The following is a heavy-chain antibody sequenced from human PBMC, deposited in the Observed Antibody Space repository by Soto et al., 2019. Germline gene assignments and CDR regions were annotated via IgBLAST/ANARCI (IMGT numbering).Heavy chain of an antibody. Sequence: EVQLLESGGGLVQPGGSLRLSCAASGFTFSSYAMSWVRQAPGKGLEWLASITFRGDYTYYADSVKGRFTLSRDNSRNRLDLQMDSLKVEDTALYYCAKLSTMGVFDNWGQGTLLTVSS. CDR3: AKLSTMGVFDN. D-gene: IGHD1-1*01. CDR2: ITFRGDYT. CDR1: GFTFSSYA. V-gene: IGHV3-23*01. J-gene: IGHJ4*02.